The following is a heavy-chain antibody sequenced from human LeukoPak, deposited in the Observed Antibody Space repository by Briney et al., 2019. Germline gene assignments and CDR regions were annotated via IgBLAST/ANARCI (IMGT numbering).Heavy chain of an antibody. Sequence: GGSLRLSCAASGFTFSSYGMHWVRQAPGKGLEWVAFIRYDGSNKYYADSVKGRFTISRDNSKNTLYLQMNSLRAEDTAVYYCAKDYSKTTYYGSGTYYRPNWFDPWGQGTLVTVSS. J-gene: IGHJ5*02. V-gene: IGHV3-30*02. CDR1: GFTFSSYG. D-gene: IGHD3-10*01. CDR3: AKDYSKTTYYGSGTYYRPNWFDP. CDR2: IRYDGSNK.